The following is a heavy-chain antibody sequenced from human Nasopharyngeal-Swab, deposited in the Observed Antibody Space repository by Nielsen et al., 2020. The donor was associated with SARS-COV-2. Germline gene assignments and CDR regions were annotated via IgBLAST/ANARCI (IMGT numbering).Heavy chain of an antibody. D-gene: IGHD6-13*01. Sequence: GGSLRLSCAASGFTFSSYWMSWVSQAPGKGLESVANIKQDGSEKYYVDSVKGRFTISRDNAKNSLYLQMNSLRAEDTAVYYCAARYSSSWWDAFDIWGQGTMVTVSS. CDR2: IKQDGSEK. CDR3: AARYSSSWWDAFDI. CDR1: GFTFSSYW. V-gene: IGHV3-7*01. J-gene: IGHJ3*02.